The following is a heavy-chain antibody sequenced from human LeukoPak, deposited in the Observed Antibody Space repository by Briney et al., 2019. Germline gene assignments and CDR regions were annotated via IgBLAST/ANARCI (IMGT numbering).Heavy chain of an antibody. Sequence: GGSLRLSCAASGFTFSSYAMSWVRQAPGKGLEWVSVISGSGGTTDYAESVKGRFTISRDNSKNTLYLQMNSLRAEDTAVYYCAKDFGELLYDHFDYWGQGTLVTVSS. CDR2: ISGSGGTT. CDR3: AKDFGELLYDHFDY. CDR1: GFTFSSYA. V-gene: IGHV3-23*01. J-gene: IGHJ4*02. D-gene: IGHD3-10*01.